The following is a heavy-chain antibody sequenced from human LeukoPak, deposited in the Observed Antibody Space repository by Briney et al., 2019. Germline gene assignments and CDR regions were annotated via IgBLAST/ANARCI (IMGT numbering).Heavy chain of an antibody. CDR2: LFYGGST. D-gene: IGHD3-10*01. J-gene: IGHJ4*01. Sequence: KPSETLSLTCTVSGGSISSGFHFWGWIRQPPGKGLDWIGSLFYGGSTYYNPSLKSRLTISGDTSKNQFSLKLSSVTAADTAVYYCASGLVRGLAPVFLDNWGHGTLVTVSS. V-gene: IGHV4-39*07. CDR3: ASGLVRGLAPVFLDN. CDR1: GGSISSGFHF.